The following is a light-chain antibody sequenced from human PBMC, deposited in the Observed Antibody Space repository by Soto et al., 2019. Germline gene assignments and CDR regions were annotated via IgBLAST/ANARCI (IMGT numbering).Light chain of an antibody. CDR3: SSYTSSSTLHWV. CDR2: DVS. J-gene: IGLJ3*02. Sequence: QSVLTQPASVSGSPGQSITISCTGTSSDVGGYNYVSWYHQHPGKAPKLMIYDVSNRPSGVSNRFSGSKSGNTASLTISGLQAEDEADYYCSSYTSSSTLHWVFGGGTKLTVL. CDR1: SSDVGGYNY. V-gene: IGLV2-14*01.